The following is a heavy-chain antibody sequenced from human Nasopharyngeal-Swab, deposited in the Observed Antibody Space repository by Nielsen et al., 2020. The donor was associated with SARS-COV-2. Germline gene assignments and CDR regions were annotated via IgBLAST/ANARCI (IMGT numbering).Heavy chain of an antibody. V-gene: IGHV4-31*02. J-gene: IGHJ6*02. CDR3: ARYPSSSWSSYGMDV. CDR2: IYYTGST. Sequence: WILQPPGKGLEWIGCIYYTGSTYCNPSLKSRVTISVDTSKNQFSLKLTSVTAADTAVYYCARYPSSSWSSYGMDVWGQGTTVTVSS. D-gene: IGHD6-13*01.